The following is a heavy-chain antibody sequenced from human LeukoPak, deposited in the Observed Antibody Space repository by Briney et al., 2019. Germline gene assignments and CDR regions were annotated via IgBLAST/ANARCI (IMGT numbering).Heavy chain of an antibody. D-gene: IGHD3-16*01. Sequence: GASVKVSCKASGYTFTSYGISWVRQAPGQGLEWMGGIIPIFGTANYAQKFQGRVTITADESTSTAYMELSSLRSEDTAVYYCARKPPTYNWFDPWGQGTLVTVSS. CDR2: IIPIFGTA. J-gene: IGHJ5*02. CDR3: ARKPPTYNWFDP. CDR1: GYTFTSYG. V-gene: IGHV1-69*13.